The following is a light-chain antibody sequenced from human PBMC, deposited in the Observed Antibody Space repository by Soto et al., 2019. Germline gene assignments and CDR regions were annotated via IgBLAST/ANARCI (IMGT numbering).Light chain of an antibody. Sequence: EVVMRQSPATLSVSPGESATLSCRASQGIRDTLAWYQHKPAQTPTLLIYDTSTRATGVPTMFSGCRSGAEFTLTISRLQSEDCSGYYCQPYDNWPLTFGGVTKVEIK. CDR3: QPYDNWPLT. CDR1: QGIRDT. V-gene: IGKV3-15*01. J-gene: IGKJ4*01. CDR2: DTS.